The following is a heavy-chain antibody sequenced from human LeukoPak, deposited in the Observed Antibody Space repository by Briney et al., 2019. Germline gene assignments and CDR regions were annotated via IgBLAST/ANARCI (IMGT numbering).Heavy chain of an antibody. V-gene: IGHV3-15*01. CDR2: IKSKTGGGTT. CDR3: TTDPLSYYYDSSGYSTAPY. CDR1: GFTFSNAW. D-gene: IGHD3-22*01. Sequence: GGSLRLSCAASGFTFSNAWMSWVRQAPGKGLEWVGRIKSKTGGGTTDYAAPVKGRFTISRDDSKNTLYLQMNSLKTEDTAVYYCTTDPLSYYYDSSGYSTAPYWGQGTLVTVSS. J-gene: IGHJ4*02.